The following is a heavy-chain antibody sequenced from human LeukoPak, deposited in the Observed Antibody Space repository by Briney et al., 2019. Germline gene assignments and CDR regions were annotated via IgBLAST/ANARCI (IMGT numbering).Heavy chain of an antibody. CDR2: ISGSGGST. V-gene: IGHV3-23*01. CDR1: GFTFSSYA. D-gene: IGHD5-12*01. CDR3: AKDIVATHYYYYGMDV. Sequence: GGSLRLSCAASGFTFSSYAMSWVRQAPGKGLEWVSAISGSGGSTYYADSVKGRFTISRDNSKNTLYLQMNSLRAEDTAVYYCAKDIVATHYYYYGMDVWGQGTTVTVSS. J-gene: IGHJ6*02.